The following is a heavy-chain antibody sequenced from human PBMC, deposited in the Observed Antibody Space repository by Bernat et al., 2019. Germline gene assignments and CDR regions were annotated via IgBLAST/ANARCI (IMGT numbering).Heavy chain of an antibody. Sequence: QVQLVESGGGVFQPGRSLRLPCAALGFTFSSYGMHWVRKAPGKGLEWVAVFPYYGSNKYYADHVKGRFTSSRDNSKNTLYLQMNSLRAEDTAVYYCEKDLSRDLDWLVPDYWGQGTLVTVSS. CDR2: FPYYGSNK. J-gene: IGHJ4*02. D-gene: IGHD3-9*01. CDR3: EKDLSRDLDWLVPDY. CDR1: GFTFSSYG. V-gene: IGHV3-30*18.